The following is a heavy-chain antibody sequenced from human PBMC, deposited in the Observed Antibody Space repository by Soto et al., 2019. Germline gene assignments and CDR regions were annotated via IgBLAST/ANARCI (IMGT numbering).Heavy chain of an antibody. CDR2: ISAYNGNT. CDR3: ARDGSCSSTSCYPYDYYYGMDV. V-gene: IGHV1-18*01. Sequence: QVQLVQSGAEVKKPGASVKVSCKASGYTFTSYGISWVRQAPGQGLEWMGWISAYNGNTNYAQKLQGRVTMTTDTSTSTAYMELRSLRSDDTAVYYCARDGSCSSTSCYPYDYYYGMDVWGQGTTVTVSS. CDR1: GYTFTSYG. J-gene: IGHJ6*02. D-gene: IGHD2-2*01.